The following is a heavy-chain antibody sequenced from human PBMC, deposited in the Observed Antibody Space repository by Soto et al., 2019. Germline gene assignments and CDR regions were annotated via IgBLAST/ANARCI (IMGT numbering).Heavy chain of an antibody. CDR3: ARAGGNWNDRGWFDP. V-gene: IGHV6-1*01. CDR1: GDSVSSNSAA. J-gene: IGHJ5*02. D-gene: IGHD1-20*01. Sequence: PSQTLSLTCAISGDSVSSNSAAWDWIRQSPSRGLEWLGRTYYRSKWYNDYAVSVKSRITINPDTSKNQFSLQLNSVTPEDTAVYHCARAGGNWNDRGWFDPWGQGTLVTVSS. CDR2: TYYRSKWYN.